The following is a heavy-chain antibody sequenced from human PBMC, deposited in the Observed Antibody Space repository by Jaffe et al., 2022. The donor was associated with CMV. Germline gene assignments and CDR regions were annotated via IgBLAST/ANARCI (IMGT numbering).Heavy chain of an antibody. CDR1: GFTLKDYG. V-gene: IGHV3-33*06. CDR2: IWYDGNNK. D-gene: IGHD3-10*01. Sequence: QEQLVESGGGVVQPGKSLRLACVASGFTLKDYGVHWVRQAPGKGLEWVAYIWYDGNNKYYADSVKGRLTISRDNSNDTVFLEMNGLRAEDTATYYCAKEGGARGRYYYYFLDVWGKGTTVTVSS. CDR3: AKEGGARGRYYYYFLDV. J-gene: IGHJ6*03.